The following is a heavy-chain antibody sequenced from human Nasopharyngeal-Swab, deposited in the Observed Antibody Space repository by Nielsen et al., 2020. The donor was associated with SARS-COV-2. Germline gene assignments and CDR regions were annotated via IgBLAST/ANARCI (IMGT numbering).Heavy chain of an antibody. V-gene: IGHV1-18*01. CDR2: ISAYTGNT. CDR1: GYTFSSFG. CDR3: ARDPGDDFDY. D-gene: IGHD3-10*01. Sequence: ASVKVSCKASGYTFSSFGINWVRQAPGQGLEWMGWISAYTGNTKYIERLRDRVTLTTDTATSTAYMELRSLRSDDTAVYYCARDPGDDFDYWGQGTLVTVSS. J-gene: IGHJ4*02.